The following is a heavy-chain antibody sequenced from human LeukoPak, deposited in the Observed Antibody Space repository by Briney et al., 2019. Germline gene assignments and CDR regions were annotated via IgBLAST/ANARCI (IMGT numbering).Heavy chain of an antibody. J-gene: IGHJ4*02. CDR3: AKDLAGIAAAGPKGDY. CDR1: GFSVSRNY. V-gene: IGHV3-23*01. Sequence: GGSLRLSCAASGFSVSRNYMNWVRQAPGKGLEWVSAISGSGGSTYYADSVKGRFTISRDNSKNTLYLQMNSLRAEDTAVYYCAKDLAGIAAAGPKGDYWGQGTLVTVSS. CDR2: ISGSGGST. D-gene: IGHD6-13*01.